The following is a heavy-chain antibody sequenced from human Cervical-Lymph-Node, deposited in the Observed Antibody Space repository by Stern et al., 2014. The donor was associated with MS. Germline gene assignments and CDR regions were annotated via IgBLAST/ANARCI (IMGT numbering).Heavy chain of an antibody. V-gene: IGHV1-2*06. CDR2: INPNSGGT. J-gene: IGHJ4*02. Sequence: VQLVQSGAEVKKPGASVKVSCKASGYTFTGYYLHWVRQAPGQGLEWMGRINPNSGGTNYAQKFQGRVTMTRDTSISTAYMELSRLTSDDTAVYYCARGVAYYDSSGTRGGWGQGTLVTVSS. CDR3: ARGVAYYDSSGTRGG. CDR1: GYTFTGYY. D-gene: IGHD3-22*01.